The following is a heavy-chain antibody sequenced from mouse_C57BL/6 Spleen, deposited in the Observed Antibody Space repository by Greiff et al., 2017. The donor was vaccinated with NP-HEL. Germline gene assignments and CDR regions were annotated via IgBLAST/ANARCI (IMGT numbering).Heavy chain of an antibody. CDR3: SIFYYVSRGYFDV. CDR2: IDPSDSYT. Sequence: QVQLQQPGAELVRPGTSVKLSCKASGYTFTSYWMHWVKQRPGQGLEWIGVIDPSDSYTNYNQKFKGKATLTVDTSSSTAYMQLSSLTSEDSAVYYFSIFYYVSRGYFDVWGTGTTVTVSS. D-gene: IGHD1-1*01. J-gene: IGHJ1*03. CDR1: GYTFTSYW. V-gene: IGHV1-59*01.